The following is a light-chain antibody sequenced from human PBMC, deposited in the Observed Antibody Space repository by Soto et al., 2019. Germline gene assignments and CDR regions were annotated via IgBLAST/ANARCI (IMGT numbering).Light chain of an antibody. CDR1: SSDDRY. CDR2: QAT. CDR3: TSYTDNRVWV. Sequence: QSVLTQPASVSGSPGQSITISCTGTSSDDRYVSWYQQHPGKAPKLMISQATNRPSGVSDRFSGSKSGNTASLTISGLQAGDEADYYCTSYTDNRVWVFGGGTKLTVL. J-gene: IGLJ3*02. V-gene: IGLV2-14*01.